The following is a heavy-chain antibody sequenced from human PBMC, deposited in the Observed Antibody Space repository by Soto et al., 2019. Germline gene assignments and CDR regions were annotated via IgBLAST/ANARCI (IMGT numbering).Heavy chain of an antibody. V-gene: IGHV1-18*01. CDR2: ISAHNDNT. J-gene: IGHJ4*02. CDR3: ARGRDGDY. D-gene: IGHD6-6*01. Sequence: QVHLVQSGAEVKKPGASVKVSCKGSGYGFTTYGITWVRQAPGQGLEWMAWISAHNDNTNYAQKLQGRVTVTRDTSTSTAYMELRSLRSDAAAVYYCARGRDGDYWGQGALVTVSS. CDR1: GYGFTTYG.